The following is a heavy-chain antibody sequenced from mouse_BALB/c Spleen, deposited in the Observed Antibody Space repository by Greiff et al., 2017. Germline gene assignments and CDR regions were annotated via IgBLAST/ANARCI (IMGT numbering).Heavy chain of an antibody. Sequence: VQLQQPGAELVRPGASVKLSCKASGYTFTSYWINWVKQRPGQGLEWIGNIYPSDSYTNYNQKFKDKATLTVDKSSSTAYMQLSSPTSEDSAVYYCTRVGVNWDGNYFDYWGQGTTLTVSS. CDR1: GYTFTSYW. CDR3: TRVGVNWDGNYFDY. J-gene: IGHJ2*01. V-gene: IGHV1-69*02. CDR2: IYPSDSYT. D-gene: IGHD4-1*01.